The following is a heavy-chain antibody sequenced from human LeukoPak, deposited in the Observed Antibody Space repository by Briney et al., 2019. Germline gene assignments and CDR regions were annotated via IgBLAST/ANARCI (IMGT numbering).Heavy chain of an antibody. D-gene: IGHD3-10*01. CDR1: GFTFSSYS. J-gene: IGHJ4*02. CDR3: AKDLHYGSADY. Sequence: GGSLRLSCAASGFTFSSYSMNWVRQAPGKGLEWVSYISSSSSTIYYADSVKGRFTISRDNAKNTLYLQMNSLRAEDTAVYYCAKDLHYGSADYWGQGTLVTVSS. V-gene: IGHV3-48*04. CDR2: ISSSSSTI.